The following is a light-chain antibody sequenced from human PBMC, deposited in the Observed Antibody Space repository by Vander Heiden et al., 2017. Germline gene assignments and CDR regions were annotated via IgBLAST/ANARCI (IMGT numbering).Light chain of an antibody. CDR2: DVS. J-gene: IGLJ3*02. CDR1: SSAIGGYKY. CDR3: SSYTSTSTWV. Sequence: QSALTQPASVSGSPGQPITISCTGTSSAIGGYKYVSWYQQHTGKAPKLMIYDVSNRPSGVSNRFSGSKSGSTASLTISGLQAEDEGDYYCSSYTSTSTWVFGGGTKLTVL. V-gene: IGLV2-14*03.